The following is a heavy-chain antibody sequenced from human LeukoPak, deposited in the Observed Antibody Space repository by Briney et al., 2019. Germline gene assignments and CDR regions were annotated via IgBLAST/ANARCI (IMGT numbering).Heavy chain of an antibody. CDR2: IKSKTDSGTT. D-gene: IGHD1-14*01. J-gene: IGHJ6*03. Sequence: GGSLRLSCAASGFTFSNAWMSWVRQAPGKELEWVGRIKSKTDSGTTDYAAPVKGRFTISRDDSKNTLYLQMNSLKTEDTAVYYCTTVVGTGYYYMDVWGKGTTVTVSS. V-gene: IGHV3-15*01. CDR3: TTVVGTGYYYMDV. CDR1: GFTFSNAW.